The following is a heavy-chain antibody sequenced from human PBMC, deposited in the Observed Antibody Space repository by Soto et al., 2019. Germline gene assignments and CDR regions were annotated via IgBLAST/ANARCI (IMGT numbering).Heavy chain of an antibody. CDR3: ARDKITRVFDY. CDR2: INHSGST. Sequence: SEALSLTCAVYGGSFSGYYWTWFRQPPGTGLEWIGEINHSGSTNYNPSLKSRVTISVDTSKNQFSLKLTSVTAADTAVYYCARDKITRVFDYWSQGTLVTVSS. V-gene: IGHV4-34*01. D-gene: IGHD3-10*01. J-gene: IGHJ4*02. CDR1: GGSFSGYY.